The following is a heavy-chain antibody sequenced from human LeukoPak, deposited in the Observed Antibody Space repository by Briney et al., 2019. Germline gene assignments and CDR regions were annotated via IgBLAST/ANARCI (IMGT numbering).Heavy chain of an antibody. Sequence: PSETLSLTCIVSGVSITNYYWTWIRQPPGEGLEWIGYVFYTGSTNYNPSLESRVTISVDTSKNQVSLKLTSMTAADTAAYYCATYSTASVGFHYWGRGTLVTVSS. D-gene: IGHD6-13*01. CDR3: ATYSTASVGFHY. CDR1: GVSITNYY. CDR2: VFYTGST. V-gene: IGHV4-59*01. J-gene: IGHJ4*02.